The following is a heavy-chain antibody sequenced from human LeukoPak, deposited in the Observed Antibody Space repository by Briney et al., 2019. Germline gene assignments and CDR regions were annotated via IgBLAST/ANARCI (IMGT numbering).Heavy chain of an antibody. Sequence: SETLSLTCAVYGGSFSGYYWSWFRQPPGKGLEWIGEINHSGSTNYNPSLKSRVTISVDTSKNQFSLKLSSVTAAGTAVYYCARGGSSGLNYWGQGTLVTVSS. CDR1: GGSFSGYY. CDR2: INHSGST. D-gene: IGHD6-19*01. V-gene: IGHV4-34*01. CDR3: ARGGSSGLNY. J-gene: IGHJ4*02.